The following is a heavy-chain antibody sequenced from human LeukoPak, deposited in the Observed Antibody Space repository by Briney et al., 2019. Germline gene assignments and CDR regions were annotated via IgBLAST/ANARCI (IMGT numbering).Heavy chain of an antibody. CDR2: INPNSGGT. V-gene: IGHV1-2*02. Sequence: ASVKVSCKASGYTFTGYYMHWVRQAPGQELEWMGWINPNSGGTNYAQKFQGRVTMTRDTSISTAYMELSRLRSDDTAVYYCARVYGIAVAGPFDYWGQGTLVTVSS. CDR1: GYTFTGYY. J-gene: IGHJ4*02. CDR3: ARVYGIAVAGPFDY. D-gene: IGHD6-19*01.